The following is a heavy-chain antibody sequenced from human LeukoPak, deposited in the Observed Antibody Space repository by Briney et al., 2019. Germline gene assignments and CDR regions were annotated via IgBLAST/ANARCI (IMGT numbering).Heavy chain of an antibody. Sequence: SETLSLTCAVYGGSFSGYYWSWIRQPLGKGLEWIGEINHSGSTNYNPSLKSRVTKSVDTSKNQFSLKLSSVTAADTAVYYCARDLGENAFDIWGQGTMVTVSS. J-gene: IGHJ3*02. V-gene: IGHV4-34*01. CDR3: ARDLGENAFDI. CDR2: INHSGST. CDR1: GGSFSGYY.